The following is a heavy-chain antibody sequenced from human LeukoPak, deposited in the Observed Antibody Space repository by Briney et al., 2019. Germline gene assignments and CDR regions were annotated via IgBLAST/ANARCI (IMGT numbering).Heavy chain of an antibody. V-gene: IGHV4-39*07. CDR3: ARDWVYGDYGKDV. D-gene: IGHD4-17*01. Sequence: SETLSLTCTVSGVSISSSNSYWGWIRQPPGKGLEWIGSIYYSGNTYYNASLKSQVSISVDTSKNQFSLKLSSVTAADTAVYYCARDWVYGDYGKDVWGKGTTVTVSS. CDR1: GVSISSSNSY. J-gene: IGHJ6*04. CDR2: IYYSGNT.